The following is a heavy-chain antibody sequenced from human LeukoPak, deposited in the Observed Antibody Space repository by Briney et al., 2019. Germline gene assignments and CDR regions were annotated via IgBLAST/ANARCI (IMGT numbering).Heavy chain of an antibody. CDR1: GFTFDDYA. CDR3: AREWGPIAVSGGPGY. D-gene: IGHD6-19*01. Sequence: GGSLRLSCAASGFTFDDYAMHWVRQAPGKGLEWVSGISYNSDTIAYADSVKGRFTISRDNAKNSLYLQMNSLRAEDTAVYYCAREWGPIAVSGGPGYWGQGALVTVSS. CDR2: ISYNSDTI. V-gene: IGHV3-9*01. J-gene: IGHJ4*02.